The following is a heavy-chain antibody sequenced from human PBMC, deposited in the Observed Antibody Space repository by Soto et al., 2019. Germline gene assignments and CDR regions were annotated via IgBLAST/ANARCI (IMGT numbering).Heavy chain of an antibody. J-gene: IGHJ4*02. Sequence: LSLTCAVCGGSFSGYYWSWIRQPPGKGLEWIGEINHSGSTNYNPSLKSRVTISVDTSKNQFSLKLSSVTAADTAVYYCAREGRVVPAALDYWGQGTLVTVSS. D-gene: IGHD2-2*01. CDR2: INHSGST. CDR1: GGSFSGYY. CDR3: AREGRVVPAALDY. V-gene: IGHV4-34*01.